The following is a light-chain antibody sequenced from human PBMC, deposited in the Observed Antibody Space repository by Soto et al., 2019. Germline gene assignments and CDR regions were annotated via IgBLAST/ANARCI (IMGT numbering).Light chain of an antibody. V-gene: IGLV1-40*01. CDR1: RTNIGAGYE. Sequence: QSVLTPPNSLSGSPGRRVTISCTGGRTNIGAGYEVHWYQHLPGTAPKLLMYGVSNRPSGVPDRFSGSRSGTSASLAITGLQAEDEADYYCQSFDSSLSNSWVFDGGTQLTVL. CDR2: GVS. J-gene: IGLJ3*02. CDR3: QSFDSSLSNSWV.